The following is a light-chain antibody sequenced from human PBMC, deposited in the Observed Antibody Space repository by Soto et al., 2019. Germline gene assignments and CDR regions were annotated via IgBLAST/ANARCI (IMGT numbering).Light chain of an antibody. V-gene: IGKV1-5*01. CDR2: DAS. Sequence: DIQMTQSPSTLSASVGDRVTITCRASQSISSWLAWYQQKPGKAPKLLIYDASSLESGVPSRFSGSGSGTEFTLPISSLQPDDFATYYCQQYNSWRTFGQGTKVDIK. CDR1: QSISSW. CDR3: QQYNSWRT. J-gene: IGKJ1*01.